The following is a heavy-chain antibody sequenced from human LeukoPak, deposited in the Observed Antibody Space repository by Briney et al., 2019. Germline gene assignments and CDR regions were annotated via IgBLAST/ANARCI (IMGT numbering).Heavy chain of an antibody. Sequence: PSETLSLTCTVSGGSISSSSYYWGWIRQPPGKGLEWIGSIYYSGSTYYNPSLKSRVTISVDTSKNQFSLKLSSVTAADTAVYYCARDSRNQLGLEMATSPDAFDIWGQGTMVTVSS. CDR2: IYYSGST. CDR3: ARDSRNQLGLEMATSPDAFDI. CDR1: GGSISSSSYY. V-gene: IGHV4-39*02. D-gene: IGHD5-24*01. J-gene: IGHJ3*02.